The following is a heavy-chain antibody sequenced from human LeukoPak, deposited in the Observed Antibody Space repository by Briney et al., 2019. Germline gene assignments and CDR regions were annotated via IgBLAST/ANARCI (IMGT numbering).Heavy chain of an antibody. CDR2: INNDGSST. CDR1: GFTFSSYW. V-gene: IGHV3-74*01. J-gene: IGHJ5*02. Sequence: GGSLRLSCAASGFTFSSYWMHWVRQAPGKGLVWVSRINNDGSSTTYADSVKGRFTISRDNAKNTLYLQMNSLRAEDTAVYYCAKDRHAPGRYCSSTICFPFDPWGQGTLVTVSS. CDR3: AKDRHAPGRYCSSTICFPFDP. D-gene: IGHD2-2*01.